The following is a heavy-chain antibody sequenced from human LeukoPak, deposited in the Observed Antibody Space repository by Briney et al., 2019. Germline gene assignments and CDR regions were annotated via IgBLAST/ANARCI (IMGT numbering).Heavy chain of an antibody. Sequence: SETLSLTCTVSGYSISSGYYWGWIRQPPGKGLEWIGSIYHSGSTYYNPSLKSRVTISVDTSKNQFSLKLSSVTAADTAVYYCARNTMVRYQMGYWGQGTLVTVSS. CDR1: GYSISSGYY. J-gene: IGHJ4*02. V-gene: IGHV4-38-2*02. CDR2: IYHSGST. D-gene: IGHD3-10*01. CDR3: ARNTMVRYQMGY.